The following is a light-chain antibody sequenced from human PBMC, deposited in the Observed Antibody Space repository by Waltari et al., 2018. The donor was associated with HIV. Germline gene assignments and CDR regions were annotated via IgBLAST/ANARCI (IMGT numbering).Light chain of an antibody. V-gene: IGLV2-14*01. CDR2: EVS. Sequence: QSALTQPASVSGSPGQSITISCSGTSSDVGGYDFVSWYQQHPGKAPSLIIYEVSNRPSGVSDRFSGSKSANTASRTISGLQSDDESVYYCTSYTSRTTVVFGGGTKLTVL. J-gene: IGLJ2*01. CDR1: SSDVGGYDF. CDR3: TSYTSRTTVV.